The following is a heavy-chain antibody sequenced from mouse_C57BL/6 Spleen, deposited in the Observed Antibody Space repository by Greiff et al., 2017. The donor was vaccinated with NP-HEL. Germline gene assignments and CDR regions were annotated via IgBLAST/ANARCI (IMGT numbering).Heavy chain of an antibody. D-gene: IGHD2-3*01. CDR1: GYSITNGNHW. V-gene: IGHV3-4*01. J-gene: IGHJ2*01. Sequence: EVQLQQSGPALVKPSQPLSLTCTVTGYSITNGNHWWHWIRQLSGSTLEWIGSISSSGSTDSNPSPKSRITITRDTSKNQLVLQLNSVTTEDIATYYCARGDDGYYFDDWGQGTTLTVSS. CDR2: ISSSGST. CDR3: ARGDDGYYFDD.